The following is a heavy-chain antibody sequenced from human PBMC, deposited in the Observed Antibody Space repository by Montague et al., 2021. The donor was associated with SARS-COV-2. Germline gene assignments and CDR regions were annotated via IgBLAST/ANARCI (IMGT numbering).Heavy chain of an antibody. CDR1: SGSIISSGYY. J-gene: IGHJ4*02. Sequence: SETLSLNCSVSSGSIISSGYYWGWIRQPPGKELEWIGNIYCSGTTYYNPSLQSRGTISVDTSKNHLSLRLSSVTAADTAVYFCARGMIRGVTTPFDYWGQGSQVTVSS. CDR2: IYCSGTT. D-gene: IGHD3-10*01. CDR3: ARGMIRGVTTPFDY. V-gene: IGHV4-39*02.